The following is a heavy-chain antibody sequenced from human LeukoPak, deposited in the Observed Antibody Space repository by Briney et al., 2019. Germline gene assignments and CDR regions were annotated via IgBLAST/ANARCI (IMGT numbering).Heavy chain of an antibody. CDR3: ARGRRLGEWLLRDDYYYYGMDV. CDR1: GGSISSYY. V-gene: IGHV4-59*01. D-gene: IGHD3-3*01. Sequence: SETLSLTCTVSGGSISSYYWSWIRQPPGKGLEWIGYIYYSGSTNYNPSLKSRVTISVDTSKNQFSLKVSSVTAADTAVYYCARGRRLGEWLLRDDYYYYGMDVWGQGTTVTVSS. J-gene: IGHJ6*02. CDR2: IYYSGST.